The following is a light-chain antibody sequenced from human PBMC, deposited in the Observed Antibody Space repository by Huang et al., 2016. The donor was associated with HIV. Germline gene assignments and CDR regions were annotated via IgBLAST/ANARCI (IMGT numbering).Light chain of an antibody. J-gene: IGKJ4*01. CDR2: EAS. Sequence: EIVLTQSPATLSLSPGERATLSCRASQGLANYLAWDKQKPGQAPRLLIYEASNRATAIPARFSGRGSGTDFTLTISSLEPEDFAVYYCQQRGNWQLTFGGGTKVEIK. CDR1: QGLANY. CDR3: QQRGNWQLT. V-gene: IGKV3-11*01.